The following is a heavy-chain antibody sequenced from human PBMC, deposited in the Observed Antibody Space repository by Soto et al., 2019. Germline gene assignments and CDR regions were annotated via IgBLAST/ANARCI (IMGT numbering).Heavy chain of an antibody. CDR2: ISSSGSTI. D-gene: IGHD3-22*01. Sequence: PXXSLRLSFTASGFTFGDYAMSWFLQAPGKGLEWVSYISSSGSTIYYADSVKGRFTISRDNAKNSLYLQMNSLRAEDTAVYYCARAPPYYDSSGYYEYWGQGTLVTVSS. CDR1: GFTFGDYA. V-gene: IGHV3-11*01. J-gene: IGHJ4*02. CDR3: ARAPPYYDSSGYYEY.